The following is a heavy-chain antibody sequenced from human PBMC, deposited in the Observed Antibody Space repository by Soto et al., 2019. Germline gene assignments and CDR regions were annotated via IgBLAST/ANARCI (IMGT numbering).Heavy chain of an antibody. D-gene: IGHD5-18*01. CDR1: GFTGRNNY. V-gene: IGHV3-53*01. J-gene: IGHJ4*02. Sequence: GGSLRLSCSAPGFTGRNNYMTWVRPAPGKGLEWVSFIYSSGSTYYADSVKGRFTISRDNFKNTLYLQMNSLRAEDTAVYYCARGYSYTQPVFDYWGLGTLVTVS. CDR3: ARGYSYTQPVFDY. CDR2: IYSSGST.